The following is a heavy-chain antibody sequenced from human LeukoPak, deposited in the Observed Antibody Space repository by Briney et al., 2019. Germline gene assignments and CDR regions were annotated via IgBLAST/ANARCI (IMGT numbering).Heavy chain of an antibody. D-gene: IGHD3-3*01. J-gene: IGHJ5*02. CDR1: GGSISIYY. V-gene: IGHV4-59*01. Sequence: SETLSLTCTVSGGSISIYYWSWIRQPPGKGLEWIGYIYYSGSTNYNPSLKSRVTISVDTSKNQFSLKLSSVTAADTAVYYCASSDYDFWSGYGWFDPWGQGTPVTVSS. CDR3: ASSDYDFWSGYGWFDP. CDR2: IYYSGST.